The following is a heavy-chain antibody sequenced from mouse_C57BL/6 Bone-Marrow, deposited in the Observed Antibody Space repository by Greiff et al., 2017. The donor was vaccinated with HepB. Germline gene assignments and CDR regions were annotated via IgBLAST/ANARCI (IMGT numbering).Heavy chain of an antibody. Sequence: DVQLQESGPELVKPGASVKIPCKASGYTFTDYNMDWVKQSHGKSLEWIGDINPNNGGTIYNQKFKGKATLTVDKSSSTAYMELRSLTSEDTAVYYCARHYGSRSSYWYFDVWGTGTTVTVSS. CDR1: GYTFTDYN. CDR2: INPNNGGT. J-gene: IGHJ1*03. D-gene: IGHD1-1*01. CDR3: ARHYGSRSSYWYFDV. V-gene: IGHV1-18*01.